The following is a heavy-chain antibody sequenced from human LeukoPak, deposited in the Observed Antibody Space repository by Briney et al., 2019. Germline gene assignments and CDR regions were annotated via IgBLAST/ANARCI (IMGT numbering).Heavy chain of an antibody. Sequence: GGSLRLSCAASGFTFSSYAMHWVRQAPGKGLEYVSAISSNGGSTYYANSVKGRFTISRDNSKNTLYLHMSSLRAEDTAVYYCAKDRDHDQYYFDYWGQGTLVTVSP. CDR1: GFTFSSYA. V-gene: IGHV3-64*01. CDR3: AKDRDHDQYYFDY. J-gene: IGHJ4*02. CDR2: ISSNGGST.